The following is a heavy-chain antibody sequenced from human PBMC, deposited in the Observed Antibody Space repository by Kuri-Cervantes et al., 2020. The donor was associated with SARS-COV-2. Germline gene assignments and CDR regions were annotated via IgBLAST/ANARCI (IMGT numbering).Heavy chain of an antibody. CDR2: VRGKANNYAT. CDR3: TTLIDY. CDR1: GFLFSASA. V-gene: IGHV3-73*01. J-gene: IGHJ4*02. Sequence: GGSLRLSCEVSGFLFSASAIHWVRQGSGKGLEWVGRVRGKANNYATAYAASVKGRFTISRDDSKNMAYLQMNSLKSEDTAVYYCTTLIDYWGQGTLVTVSS.